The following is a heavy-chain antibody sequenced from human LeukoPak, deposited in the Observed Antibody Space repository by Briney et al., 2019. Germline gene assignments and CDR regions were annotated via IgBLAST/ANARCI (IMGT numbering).Heavy chain of an antibody. CDR3: AREARYYDSSGYYASYGMDV. Sequence: SETLSLTCTVSGGSISSYYWSWIRQPPGKGLEWIGYIYYSGSTNYNPSLKSRVTISVDTSKNQFSLKLSSVTAADTAVYYCAREARYYDSSGYYASYGMDVWGQGTTVPVSS. J-gene: IGHJ6*02. D-gene: IGHD3-22*01. V-gene: IGHV4-59*01. CDR2: IYYSGST. CDR1: GGSISSYY.